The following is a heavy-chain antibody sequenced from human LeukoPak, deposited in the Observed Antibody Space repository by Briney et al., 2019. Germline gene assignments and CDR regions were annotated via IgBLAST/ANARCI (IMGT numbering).Heavy chain of an antibody. J-gene: IGHJ4*02. V-gene: IGHV3-9*01. D-gene: IGHD6-13*01. Sequence: PGGSLRLSCAASGFTFDDYAMHWVRQAPGKGLEWVSGISWNSGSIGYADSVKGRFTISRDNAKNSLYLQMNSLRPEDTALYYCAKDTWASSWYYFDYWGQGALVTVSS. CDR1: GFTFDDYA. CDR2: ISWNSGSI. CDR3: AKDTWASSWYYFDY.